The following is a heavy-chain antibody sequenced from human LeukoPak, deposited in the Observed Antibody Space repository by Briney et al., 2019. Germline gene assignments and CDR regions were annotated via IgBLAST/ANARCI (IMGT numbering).Heavy chain of an antibody. V-gene: IGHV3-66*04. J-gene: IGHJ4*02. Sequence: GGSLRLSCVGSGVIVRSNYMTWVRQAPGKGLEWVSVIYSDGNTYYADSVKGRFTISRDNSKNTVYLQMNSLRGEDTAVYYCATPSGGYWGQGTLVTVSS. CDR3: ATPSGGY. CDR2: IYSDGNT. CDR1: GVIVRSNY. D-gene: IGHD6-25*01.